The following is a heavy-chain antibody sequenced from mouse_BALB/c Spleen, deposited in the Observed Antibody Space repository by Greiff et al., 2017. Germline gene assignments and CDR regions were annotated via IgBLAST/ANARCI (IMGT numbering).Heavy chain of an antibody. V-gene: IGHV3-6*02. CDR1: GYSITSGYY. CDR2: ISYDGSN. Sequence: ESGPGLVKPSQSLSLTCSVTGYSITSGYYWNWIRQFPGNKLEWMGYISYDGSNNYNPSLKNRISITRDTSKNQFFLKLNSVTTEDTATYYCASKKDGYPAWFAYWGQGTLVTVSA. J-gene: IGHJ3*01. CDR3: ASKKDGYPAWFAY. D-gene: IGHD2-3*01.